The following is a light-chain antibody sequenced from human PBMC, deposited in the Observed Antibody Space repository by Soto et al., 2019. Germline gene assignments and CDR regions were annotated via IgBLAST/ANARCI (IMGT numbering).Light chain of an antibody. J-gene: IGKJ4*01. CDR2: DAS. Sequence: DIQMTQSPSSLSASVGDRVTITCQASQDISNYLNWYQQKPGKAPKLLIYDASNLETGVPSRFNGSGSVTNFTFTITSLQPKDMATYYCQQYDNLPPLTFGGGTKVQI. V-gene: IGKV1-33*01. CDR1: QDISNY. CDR3: QQYDNLPPLT.